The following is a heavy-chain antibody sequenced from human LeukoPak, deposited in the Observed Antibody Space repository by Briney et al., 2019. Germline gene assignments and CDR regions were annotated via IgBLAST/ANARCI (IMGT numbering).Heavy chain of an antibody. CDR3: ARVRGFCCSGGSCYPANWFDP. CDR1: GYTFTGYY. D-gene: IGHD2-15*01. CDR2: MNPNSGGT. V-gene: IGHV1-2*06. J-gene: IGHJ5*02. Sequence: ASVKVSCKASGYTFTGYYMHWVRQAPGQGLEWMGRMNPNSGGTNYAQKFQGRVTMTRDTSISTAYMELSRLRSDDTAVYYCARVRGFCCSGGSCYPANWFDPWGQGTLVTVSS.